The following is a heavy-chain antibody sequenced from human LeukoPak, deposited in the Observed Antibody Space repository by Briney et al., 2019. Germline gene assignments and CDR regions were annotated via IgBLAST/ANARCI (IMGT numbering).Heavy chain of an antibody. J-gene: IGHJ4*02. D-gene: IGHD2-21*02. V-gene: IGHV1-2*06. Sequence: ASVKVSCKASGYTFTGYYMHWVRQAPGQGLEWMGRINPNSGGTNYAQKFQGRVTMTRDTSISTAYMELSRLRSDDTAVYYCARFCGGDCYTLFDYWGQGTLVTVSS. CDR1: GYTFTGYY. CDR3: ARFCGGDCYTLFDY. CDR2: INPNSGGT.